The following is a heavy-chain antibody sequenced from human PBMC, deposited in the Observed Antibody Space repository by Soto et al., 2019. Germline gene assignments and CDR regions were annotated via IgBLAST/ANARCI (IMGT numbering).Heavy chain of an antibody. J-gene: IGHJ4*02. CDR1: GGSISSYY. CDR3: ASGAAAGDVDY. Sequence: QVQLQESGPGLVKPSETLSLTCTVSGGSISSYYWSWIRQPPGKGLEWIGYIYYSGSTNYNPSLKRRDTISVDTSKNQCSLKLRSVTAADTAVYYCASGAAAGDVDYWGKGTLVTVSS. CDR2: IYYSGST. D-gene: IGHD6-13*01. V-gene: IGHV4-59*01.